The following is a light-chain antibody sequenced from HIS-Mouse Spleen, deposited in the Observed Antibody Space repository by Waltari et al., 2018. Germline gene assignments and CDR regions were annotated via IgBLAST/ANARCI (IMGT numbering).Light chain of an antibody. Sequence: SYVLTQPPSVSVAPGKTARITCGGNNIGSKGVHWYQQKPGQAPVLVVYDDSDRPPGIPERFSGSNSGNTATLTISRVEAGDEADYYCQVWDSSSDHPVFGGGTKLTVL. V-gene: IGLV3-21*03. CDR3: QVWDSSSDHPV. CDR2: DDS. J-gene: IGLJ2*01. CDR1: NIGSKG.